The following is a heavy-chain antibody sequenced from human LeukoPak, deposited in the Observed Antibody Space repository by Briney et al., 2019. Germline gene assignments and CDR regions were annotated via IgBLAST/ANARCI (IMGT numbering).Heavy chain of an antibody. CDR2: INPNSGGT. CDR1: GYTFTGYY. Sequence: ASVKVSCKASGYTFTGYYMHWVRQAPGQGLEGMGWINPNSGGTNYAQKFQGRVTMTRDTSISTAYMELSRLRSDDTAVYYCARLIIVGATWYYGMDVWGQGTTVTVSS. V-gene: IGHV1-2*02. J-gene: IGHJ6*02. CDR3: ARLIIVGATWYYGMDV. D-gene: IGHD1-26*01.